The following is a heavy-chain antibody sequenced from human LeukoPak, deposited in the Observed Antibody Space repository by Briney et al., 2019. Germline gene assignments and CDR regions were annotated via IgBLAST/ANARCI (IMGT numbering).Heavy chain of an antibody. D-gene: IGHD3-22*01. CDR3: ARVGPGYYDMLFDP. CDR1: GFTFSDYY. Sequence: GSLRLSCAASGFTFSDYYMSWIRQAPGKGLEWIGYIFYSGNTKYNPSLESRVAISGEASKNQVSLRLSSVTPADTAVYFCARVGPGYYDMLFDPWGQGTLVTVSS. J-gene: IGHJ5*02. V-gene: IGHV4-59*01. CDR2: IFYSGNT.